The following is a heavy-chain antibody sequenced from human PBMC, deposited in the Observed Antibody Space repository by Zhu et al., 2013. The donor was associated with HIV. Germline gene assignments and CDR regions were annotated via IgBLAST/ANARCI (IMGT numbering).Heavy chain of an antibody. Sequence: QVQLVQSGAEVKKPGSSVKVSCKASGGTFSSYTISWVRQAPGQGLEWMGRIIPILGIANYAQKFQGRVTITADKSTSTAYMELSSLRSEDTAVYYCARANSGYDPGYYYGMDVWGQGTTVTVSS. CDR2: IIPILGIA. J-gene: IGHJ6*02. V-gene: IGHV1-69*02. D-gene: IGHD5-12*01. CDR1: GGTFSSYT. CDR3: ARANSGYDPGYYYGMDV.